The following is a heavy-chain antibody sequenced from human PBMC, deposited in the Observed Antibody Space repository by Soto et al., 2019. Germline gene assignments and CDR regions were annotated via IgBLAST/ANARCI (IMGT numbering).Heavy chain of an antibody. D-gene: IGHD6-19*01. Sequence: SETLSLTCTVSGGSISGHYWIWIRQSPGKGLEWIGYIFYSGSTNYNPSLKSRVTLSADTSKNQFSLRLSSVTAADTAVYYCARVGSSGWSPDYWGQGTLVTVSP. CDR2: IFYSGST. V-gene: IGHV4-59*11. CDR3: ARVGSSGWSPDY. CDR1: GGSISGHY. J-gene: IGHJ4*02.